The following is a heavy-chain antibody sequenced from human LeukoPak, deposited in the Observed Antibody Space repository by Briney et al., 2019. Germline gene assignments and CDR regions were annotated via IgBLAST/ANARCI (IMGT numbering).Heavy chain of an antibody. CDR1: GGSTSSSTYY. V-gene: IGHV4-39*01. D-gene: IGHD4/OR15-4a*01. CDR3: AIHSRADSGGSENAFEI. CDR2: IYDSGST. Sequence: PSETLSLTCTVSGGSTSSSTYYGDWIRQPPGKGLEWIGNIYDSGSTHYKPSLESRVTISVDTSKKQFSLKLNSVTAAYTAVYYCAIHSRADSGGSENAFEIWGQGTMVTVSS. J-gene: IGHJ3*02.